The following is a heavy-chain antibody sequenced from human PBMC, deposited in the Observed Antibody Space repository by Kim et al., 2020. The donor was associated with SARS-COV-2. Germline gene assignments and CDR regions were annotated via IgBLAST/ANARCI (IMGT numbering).Heavy chain of an antibody. J-gene: IGHJ4*02. CDR2: ISSSSSTI. V-gene: IGHV3-48*01. CDR3: ARDKEWYSGSYYFQLDY. D-gene: IGHD1-26*01. CDR1: GFTFSSYS. Sequence: GGSLRLSCAASGFTFSSYSMNWVRQAPGKGLEWVSYISSSSSTIYYADSVKGRFTISRDNAKNSLYLQMNSLRAEDTAVYYCARDKEWYSGSYYFQLDYWGQGTLVTVSS.